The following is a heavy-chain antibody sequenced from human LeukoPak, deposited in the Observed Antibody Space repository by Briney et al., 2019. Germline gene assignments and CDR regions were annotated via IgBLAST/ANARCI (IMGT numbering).Heavy chain of an antibody. D-gene: IGHD2-15*01. V-gene: IGHV4-59*01. J-gene: IGHJ6*03. CDR3: ARVRYCSGGSCYSSDYYYYMDV. Sequence: PSETLSLTCTVSGGSISSYYWSWIRQPPGKGLEWIGYIYYSGSTNYNPSLKSRVTISVDTSKNQFSLKLSSVTAADTAVYYCARVRYCSGGSCYSSDYYYYMDVWGKGTTVTISS. CDR2: IYYSGST. CDR1: GGSISSYY.